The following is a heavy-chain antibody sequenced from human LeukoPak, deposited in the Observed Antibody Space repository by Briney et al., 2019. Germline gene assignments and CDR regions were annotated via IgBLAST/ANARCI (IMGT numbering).Heavy chain of an antibody. CDR3: ARGRGYCTGVSCDIDY. D-gene: IGHD2-8*02. CDR1: GFTFNTYS. CDR2: IISRGDTT. J-gene: IGHJ4*02. Sequence: GGSLRLSCAASGFTFNTYSMDWVRQAPGKGLEWVSNIISRGDTTHYAASVKGRFTISRDNAKNSVFLHLNSLRGDDTAVYYCARGRGYCTGVSCDIDYWGQGTLVTVSS. V-gene: IGHV3-48*04.